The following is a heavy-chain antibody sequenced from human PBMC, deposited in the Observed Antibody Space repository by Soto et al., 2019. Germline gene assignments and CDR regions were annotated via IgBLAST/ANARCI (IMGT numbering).Heavy chain of an antibody. J-gene: IGHJ4*02. V-gene: IGHV2-5*01. CDR1: GFSLSISGEG. CDR2: IYWSDEK. Sequence: QITLKESGPPLVKPTQTLTLTCTFSGFSLSISGEGVGWIRQPPGKALEWLALIYWSDEKHYSPSLKNRLTITKDTSKNQVVLTMTNLDPVDTATYYCARLVYRAGGRIFDSWGQGSLVTVSS. CDR3: ARLVYRAGGRIFDS. D-gene: IGHD3-16*01.